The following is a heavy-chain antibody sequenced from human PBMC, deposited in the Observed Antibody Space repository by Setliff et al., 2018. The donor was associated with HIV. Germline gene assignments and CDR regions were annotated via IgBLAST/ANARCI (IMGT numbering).Heavy chain of an antibody. J-gene: IGHJ6*02. D-gene: IGHD6-13*01. Sequence: SVKVSCKASGGTFSSYVISWVRQAPGQGPEWMGGIIPMYGVTNYAQKFQGRVTITTDESTSTAYMELSSLRSEDTAVFYCARVGHSSSYHYYGMDVWGQGTTVTVSS. V-gene: IGHV1-69*05. CDR1: GGTFSSYV. CDR2: IIPMYGVT. CDR3: ARVGHSSSYHYYGMDV.